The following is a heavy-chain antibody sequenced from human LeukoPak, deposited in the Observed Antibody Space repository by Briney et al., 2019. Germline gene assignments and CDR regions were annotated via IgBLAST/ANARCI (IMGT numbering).Heavy chain of an antibody. Sequence: ASVKVSCKASGGTFSSYAISWVRQAPGQGLEWMGWINPNSGGTNYAQKFQGRVTMTRDTSISTAYMELSRLRSDDTAVYYCARVGDSSSSNWFDPWGQGTLVTVSS. V-gene: IGHV1-2*02. J-gene: IGHJ5*02. CDR2: INPNSGGT. CDR1: GGTFSSYA. D-gene: IGHD6-6*01. CDR3: ARVGDSSSSNWFDP.